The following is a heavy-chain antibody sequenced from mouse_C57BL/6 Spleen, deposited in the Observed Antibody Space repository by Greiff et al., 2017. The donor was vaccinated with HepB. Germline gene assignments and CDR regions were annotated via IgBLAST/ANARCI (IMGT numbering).Heavy chain of an antibody. CDR3: EREGGSWDGVYAMDY. V-gene: IGHV1-72*01. CDR1: GYTFTSYW. CDR2: IDPNSGGT. D-gene: IGHD4-1*01. J-gene: IGHJ4*01. Sequence: QVQLQQPGAELVKPGASVKLSCKASGYTFTSYWMHWVKQRPGRGLEWIGRIDPNSGGTKYNEKFKSKATLTVDKPSSTAYMQLSSLTSEDSAVYDGEREGGSWDGVYAMDYWGQGTSVTVSS.